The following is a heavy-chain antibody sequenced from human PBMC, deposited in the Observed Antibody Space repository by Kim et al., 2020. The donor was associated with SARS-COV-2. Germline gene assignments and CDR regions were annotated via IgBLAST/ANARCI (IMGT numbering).Heavy chain of an antibody. V-gene: IGHV4-30-2*01. CDR2: ASHTGIA. CDR3: ATVRHLEWIFDF. D-gene: IGHD3-3*01. J-gene: IGHJ4*02. Sequence: TLSLTCAVSGGSFISGDSMWSWIRQPPGKGLEWISYASHTGIASYNPSLKSRVAASVDKSKNEFSLKLNSETAADTAIYYCATVRHLEWIFDFWGQGTLVTVSS. CDR1: GGSFISGDSM.